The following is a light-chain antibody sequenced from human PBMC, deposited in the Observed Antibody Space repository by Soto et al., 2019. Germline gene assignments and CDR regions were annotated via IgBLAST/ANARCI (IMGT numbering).Light chain of an antibody. Sequence: DIQMNQSPSSLSASVGDRVTITCRASESISSHLNWYQQKPGKAPKLLIYAASSLQSGVPSRFSGSGSGTDFTLTISSLQPEDFATYYCQQSYSTPPIFTFGPGTKVDIK. V-gene: IGKV1-39*01. CDR3: QQSYSTPPIFT. CDR2: AAS. CDR1: ESISSH. J-gene: IGKJ3*01.